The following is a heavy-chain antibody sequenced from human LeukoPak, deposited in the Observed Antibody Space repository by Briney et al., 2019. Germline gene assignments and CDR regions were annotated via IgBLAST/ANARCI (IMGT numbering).Heavy chain of an antibody. Sequence: GASVKVSCKASGYTFTSYDINWVRQATGQGLEWMGWMNPNSGNTGYAQKFQGRVTMTRNTSISTAYMELSSLRSEDTAVYYCARGVSNTMVQGVVHYYYCYMDVWGKGTTVTVSS. V-gene: IGHV1-8*01. CDR2: MNPNSGNT. CDR1: GYTFTSYD. J-gene: IGHJ6*03. D-gene: IGHD3-10*01. CDR3: ARGVSNTMVQGVVHYYYCYMDV.